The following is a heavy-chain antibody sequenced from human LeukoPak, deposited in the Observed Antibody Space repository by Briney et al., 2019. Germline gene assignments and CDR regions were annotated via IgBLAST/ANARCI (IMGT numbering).Heavy chain of an antibody. Sequence: PSETLSLTCTVSGGSISSYYWSWIRQPPGKGLEWIGYIYYSGSTNYNPSLKSRVTISVDTSKNQFSLKLSSVTAADTAVYYCARFSGGLTVAGFYFDYWGQGTLVTVSS. D-gene: IGHD6-19*01. J-gene: IGHJ4*02. CDR3: ARFSGGLTVAGFYFDY. CDR2: IYYSGST. CDR1: GGSISSYY. V-gene: IGHV4-59*01.